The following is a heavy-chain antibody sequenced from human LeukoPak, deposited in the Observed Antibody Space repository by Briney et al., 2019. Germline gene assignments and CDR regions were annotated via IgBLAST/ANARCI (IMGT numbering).Heavy chain of an antibody. V-gene: IGHV3-23*01. CDR2: ISGSGSNT. D-gene: IGHD6-19*01. CDR1: GFTFSSFA. Sequence: GGSLRLSCAASGFTFSSFAMSWVRQAPGKGLEWVSAISGSGSNTYYADSVKGRFTISRDNSKNTLYLQMNSLRAEDTAVYYCANRGSGWYFDYWGQGTLVTVSS. J-gene: IGHJ4*02. CDR3: ANRGSGWYFDY.